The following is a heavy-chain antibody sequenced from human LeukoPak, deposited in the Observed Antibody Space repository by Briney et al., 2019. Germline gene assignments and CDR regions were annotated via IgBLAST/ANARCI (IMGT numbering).Heavy chain of an antibody. Sequence: PSETLSLTCTVSGGSISNYYWSWIRQPPGKGLEWIGYISYSGSTDHNPSLTSRVTISVDTSKNQFSLRLSSVTAADTAVYYCARGGYEARSYYFDYWGQGTLVTVSS. CDR2: ISYSGST. CDR3: ARGGYEARSYYFDY. V-gene: IGHV4-59*01. CDR1: GGSISNYY. D-gene: IGHD5-12*01. J-gene: IGHJ4*02.